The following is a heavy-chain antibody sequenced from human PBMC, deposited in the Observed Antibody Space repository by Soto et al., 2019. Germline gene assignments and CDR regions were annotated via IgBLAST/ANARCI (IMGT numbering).Heavy chain of an antibody. D-gene: IGHD2-2*01. CDR2: IDWDDDK. CDR3: ARIPERLEYCSSTSCYFFDY. CDR1: GFPLSTSGMC. J-gene: IGHJ4*02. V-gene: IGHV2-70*01. Sequence: VPTRVNPRQMLRLTFAFAGFPLSTSGMCVSWIRQPPETALEWLALIDWDDDKYYSTSLKTRLTISKDTSKNQVVLTMSNMDPVDTATYYCARIPERLEYCSSTSCYFFDYWGQGTLVTVSS.